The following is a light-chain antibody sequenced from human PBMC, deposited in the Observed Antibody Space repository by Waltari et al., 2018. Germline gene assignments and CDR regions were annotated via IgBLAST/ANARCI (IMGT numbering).Light chain of an antibody. J-gene: IGLJ2*01. Sequence: QLVLTQSPSASASLGASAKLTCTLSSGHSTNIIAWLQQQPEKGPRYLMNVNSDGSHNKGDGIPDSFSGSSAGAERDLTVSSLQAEDEDYCYSQTGSHGAGVFGGGTRLTVL. CDR3: QTGSHGAGV. CDR1: SGHSTNI. V-gene: IGLV4-69*01. CDR2: VNSDGSH.